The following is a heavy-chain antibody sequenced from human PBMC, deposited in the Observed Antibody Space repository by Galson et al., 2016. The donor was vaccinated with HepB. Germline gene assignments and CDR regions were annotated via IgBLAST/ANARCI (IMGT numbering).Heavy chain of an antibody. CDR1: GYTFTTYA. D-gene: IGHD6-19*01. CDR2: INPYNGNI. Sequence: SVKVSCKASGYTFTTYAITWVRQAPGQGLEWMGWINPYNGNIKYAQKVQGRVTMTTDTSTSTAYMELMSLRFDDTAVYYCARGYSSGWYVSFDYWGQGTLVTVSS. J-gene: IGHJ4*02. V-gene: IGHV1-18*04. CDR3: ARGYSSGWYVSFDY.